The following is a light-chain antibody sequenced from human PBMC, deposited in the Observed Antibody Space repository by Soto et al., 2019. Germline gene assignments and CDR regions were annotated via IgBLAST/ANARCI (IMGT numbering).Light chain of an antibody. V-gene: IGKV3-20*01. Sequence: EIVLTQSPGTLSLSPGERATLSCGASQSVSSNYLAWYQQKPGQAHRLLIYDASSRAPGIHDRFSGSGSGTDFALTISRLEPEDFAVYYCKQYGTSTGTVGQGTKVDIK. CDR1: QSVSSNY. J-gene: IGKJ1*01. CDR2: DAS. CDR3: KQYGTSTGT.